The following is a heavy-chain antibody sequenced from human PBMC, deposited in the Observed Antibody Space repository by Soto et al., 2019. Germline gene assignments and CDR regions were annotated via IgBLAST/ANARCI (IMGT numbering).Heavy chain of an antibody. Sequence: SVTLSLTCTVSGGSISSYYWSLIRQPPGKGLEWIGYIYYSGSTNYNPSLKSRVTISVDTSKNQFSLKLSSVTAADTAVYYCAKEVEGGWYYFDYWGQGTLVTVSS. J-gene: IGHJ4*02. D-gene: IGHD2-15*01. CDR3: AKEVEGGWYYFDY. CDR1: GGSISSYY. CDR2: IYYSGST. V-gene: IGHV4-59*01.